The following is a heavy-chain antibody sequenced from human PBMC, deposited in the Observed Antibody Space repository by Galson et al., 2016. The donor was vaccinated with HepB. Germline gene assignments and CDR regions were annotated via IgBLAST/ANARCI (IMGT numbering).Heavy chain of an antibody. V-gene: IGHV4-59*08. J-gene: IGHJ5*01. Sequence: SETLSLTCSVSGGSISSHYWTWFRQPPGKGLEWRGSIHYSGYTKDSPSFRSRVNISVDTSKSQFSLNLAAVTAADTAISYCARHRRVVDWFDPWGQGILVTVSS. CDR1: GGSISSHY. CDR3: ARHRRVVDWFDP. D-gene: IGHD2-15*01. CDR2: IHYSGYT.